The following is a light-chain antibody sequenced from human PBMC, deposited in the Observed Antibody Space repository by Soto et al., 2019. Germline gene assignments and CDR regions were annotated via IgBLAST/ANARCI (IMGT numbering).Light chain of an antibody. V-gene: IGLV1-51*01. Sequence: QSVLTQPPSVSAAPGQKVTISCSGSSSNIGNNYVSWYQQLPGTAPKLLIYDNHKRPSGIPDRFSGSKSGTSATLGITGLQTGDEADYYCGTWASSLSAVVFGGGTKLTVL. J-gene: IGLJ2*01. CDR2: DNH. CDR3: GTWASSLSAVV. CDR1: SSNIGNNY.